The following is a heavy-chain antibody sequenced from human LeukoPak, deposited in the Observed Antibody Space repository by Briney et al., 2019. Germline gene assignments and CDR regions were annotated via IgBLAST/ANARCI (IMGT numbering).Heavy chain of an antibody. J-gene: IGHJ5*02. V-gene: IGHV4-31*03. CDR1: GGSISSGGYY. Sequence: SETLSLTCTVSGGSISSGGYYWSWIRQHPGKGLEWIGYIYYSGSTYYNPSLKSRVTISVDTSKNQFSLKLSSVTAADTAVYYCARDRTAPYYDFWSGSGNWFDPWGQGTLVTVSS. CDR3: ARDRTAPYYDFWSGSGNWFDP. CDR2: IYYSGST. D-gene: IGHD3-3*01.